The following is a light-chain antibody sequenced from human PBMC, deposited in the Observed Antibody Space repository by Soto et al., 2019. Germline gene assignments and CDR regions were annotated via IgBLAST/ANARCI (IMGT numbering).Light chain of an antibody. CDR1: QSLSRN. V-gene: IGKV3-15*01. CDR3: KHQNDWHTAFT. Sequence: DIMMTQSPPTLSVSPGERATLSSRASQSLSRNLAWYQQKPGQAPRLIIHGTSTRTSGIPARFSGSGSGTVFDLAISSLESEDFALDYCKHQNDWHTAFTGDPGTKVDL. J-gene: IGKJ3*01. CDR2: GTS.